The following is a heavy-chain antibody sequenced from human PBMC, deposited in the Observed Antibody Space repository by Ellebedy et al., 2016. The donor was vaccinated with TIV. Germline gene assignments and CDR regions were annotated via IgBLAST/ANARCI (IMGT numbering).Heavy chain of an antibody. V-gene: IGHV5-10-1*01. D-gene: IGHD1-26*01. CDR3: ARHELGSNAAFDY. Sequence: GESLKISXTGSGYTFTSYWISWVRQMPGKGLEWMGRIDPSDSYINYSPSFQGHVTFSADKSISTAYLQWSSLKASDTAMYYCARHELGSNAAFDYWGQGTLVTVSS. CDR1: GYTFTSYW. J-gene: IGHJ4*02. CDR2: IDPSDSYI.